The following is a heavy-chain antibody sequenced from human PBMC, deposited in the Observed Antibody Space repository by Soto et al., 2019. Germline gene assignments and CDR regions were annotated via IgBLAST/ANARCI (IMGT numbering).Heavy chain of an antibody. Sequence: QVQLQESGPGLVKPSQTLSLTCTVSGGSISSGDYYWSWIRQPPGKGLEWIGYIYYSGNTYYNPSVKSRVTISLDTSKNHFSLKLSSVTAADTALYYCARVPREMEPTVWFDPWGQEALVTVSA. CDR2: IYYSGNT. J-gene: IGHJ5*02. V-gene: IGHV4-30-4*01. CDR1: GGSISSGDYY. CDR3: ARVPREMEPTVWFDP. D-gene: IGHD1-1*01.